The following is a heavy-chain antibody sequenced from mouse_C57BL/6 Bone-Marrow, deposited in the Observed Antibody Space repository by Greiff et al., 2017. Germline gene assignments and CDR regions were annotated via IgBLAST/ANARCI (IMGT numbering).Heavy chain of an antibody. V-gene: IGHV1-80*01. CDR1: GYAFSSYW. Sequence: VQLQQSGAELVKPGASVKISCKASGYAFSSYWMNWVKQRPGKGLEWIGQIYPGAGDTNYNGKFKGKATLTADKSSSTAYMQLSSLTSEDSTVYFCARPLITTVDYWYFDVWGTGTTVTVSS. CDR3: ARPLITTVDYWYFDV. D-gene: IGHD1-1*01. CDR2: IYPGAGDT. J-gene: IGHJ1*03.